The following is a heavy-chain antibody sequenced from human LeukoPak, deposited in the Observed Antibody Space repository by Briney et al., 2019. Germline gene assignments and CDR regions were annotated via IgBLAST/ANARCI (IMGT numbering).Heavy chain of an antibody. CDR3: ARVGGDIVATDAFDI. CDR1: GYTFTAYY. Sequence: GASVKVSCKASGYTFTAYYVHWVRQAPGQGLEWMGWINPNSGGTNYAQKFQGRVTMTRDTSISTAYMELSRLRSDDTAVYYCARVGGDIVATDAFDIWGQGTMVTVSS. D-gene: IGHD5-12*01. J-gene: IGHJ3*02. CDR2: INPNSGGT. V-gene: IGHV1-2*02.